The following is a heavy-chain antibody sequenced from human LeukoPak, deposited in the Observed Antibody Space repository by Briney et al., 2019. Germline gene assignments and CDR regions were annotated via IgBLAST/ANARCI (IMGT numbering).Heavy chain of an antibody. D-gene: IGHD3-10*01. CDR1: GGSFSGYY. Sequence: SETLSLTCAVYGGSFSGYYWSWIRQPPGKGLEWIGEINHSGSTNYNPSLKSRVTISVDTSRNQSSLKLSSVTAADTAVYYCARFGYYYGKYGMDVWGQGTTVTVSS. J-gene: IGHJ6*02. CDR3: ARFGYYYGKYGMDV. CDR2: INHSGST. V-gene: IGHV4-34*01.